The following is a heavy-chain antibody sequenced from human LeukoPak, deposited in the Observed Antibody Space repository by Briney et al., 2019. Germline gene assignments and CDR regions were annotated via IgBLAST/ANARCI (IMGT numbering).Heavy chain of an antibody. V-gene: IGHV4-31*03. CDR2: IYYSGST. D-gene: IGHD4-17*01. CDR3: ASLLKDESTVTTDWFDP. J-gene: IGHJ5*02. Sequence: PSQTLSLTCTVSGGSISSGGYYWSWIRQHPGKGLEWIGYIYYSGSTYYNPSLKSRATISVDTSKNQFSLKLSSVTAADTAVYYCASLLKDESTVTTDWFDPWGQGTLVTVSS. CDR1: GGSISSGGYY.